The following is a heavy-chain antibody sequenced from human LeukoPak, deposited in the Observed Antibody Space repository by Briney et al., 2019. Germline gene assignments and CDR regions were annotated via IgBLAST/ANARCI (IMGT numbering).Heavy chain of an antibody. V-gene: IGHV3-33*06. Sequence: GGSLRLSCAASGLTFSSYGMHWVRQAPGKGLEWVAVIWYDGSNKYYADSVKGRFTISRDNSKNTLYLRMNSLRAEDTAVYYCAKVGAQGYYYYYMDVWGKGTTVTVSS. J-gene: IGHJ6*03. CDR3: AKVGAQGYYYYYMDV. CDR2: IWYDGSNK. CDR1: GLTFSSYG.